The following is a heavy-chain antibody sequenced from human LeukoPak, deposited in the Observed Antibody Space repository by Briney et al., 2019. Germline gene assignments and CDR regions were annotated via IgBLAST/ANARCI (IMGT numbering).Heavy chain of an antibody. Sequence: ASVKVSCKASGYTFTGYYMHWVRQAPGQGLEWMGWINPNSGGTNYAQKFQGRVTMTRDTSVSTAYMELSSLRSDETAVYYFARGGGRYSGSLWSDSNSSYTMDIWGKGTTVTISS. CDR1: GYTFTGYY. V-gene: IGHV1-2*02. J-gene: IGHJ6*03. CDR2: INPNSGGT. D-gene: IGHD1-26*01. CDR3: ARGGGRYSGSLWSDSNSSYTMDI.